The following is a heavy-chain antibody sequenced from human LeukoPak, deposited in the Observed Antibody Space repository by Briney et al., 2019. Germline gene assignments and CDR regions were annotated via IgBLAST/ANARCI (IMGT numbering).Heavy chain of an antibody. Sequence: ASVTVSCKASGGTFSSYAISWVRQAPGQGLEWMGGIIPIFGTANYAQKFQGRVTITADESTSTAYMELSSLRSEDTAVYYCARGGVVDIVAPISDYYYGMDVWGQGTTVTVSS. V-gene: IGHV1-69*13. J-gene: IGHJ6*02. CDR2: IIPIFGTA. CDR3: ARGGVVDIVAPISDYYYGMDV. D-gene: IGHD5-12*01. CDR1: GGTFSSYA.